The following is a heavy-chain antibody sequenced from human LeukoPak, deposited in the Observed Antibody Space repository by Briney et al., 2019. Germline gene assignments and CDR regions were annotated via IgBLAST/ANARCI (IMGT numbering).Heavy chain of an antibody. Sequence: PSETLSLTCAVSGVSISSYYWSWIRQCPWKVLDWIGRIYTSGSTNYNPSLKSRVTISVDKSKNQFSLKLSSVTAADTAVYYCARGGHDYGFFPWGQGTLVTVSS. V-gene: IGHV4-4*07. J-gene: IGHJ5*02. CDR1: GVSISSYY. CDR2: IYTSGST. CDR3: ARGGHDYGFFP. D-gene: IGHD4-17*01.